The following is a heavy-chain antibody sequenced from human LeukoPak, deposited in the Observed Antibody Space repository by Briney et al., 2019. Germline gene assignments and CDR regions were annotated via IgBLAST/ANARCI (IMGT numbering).Heavy chain of an antibody. D-gene: IGHD6-6*01. CDR2: IWYDGSNK. V-gene: IGHV3-33*01. CDR1: GFTFSSYG. J-gene: IGHJ4*02. CDR3: ARDRRIAARGGIDY. Sequence: GGSLRLSCAASGFTFSSYGMHWVRQAPGKGLEWVAVIWYDGSNKYYADSVKGRFTISRDNSKNTLYLQMNSLRAEDTAVYYCARDRRIAARGGIDYWGQGTLVTVSS.